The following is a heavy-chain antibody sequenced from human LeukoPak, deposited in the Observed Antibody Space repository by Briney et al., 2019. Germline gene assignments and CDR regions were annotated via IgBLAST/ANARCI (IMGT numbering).Heavy chain of an antibody. V-gene: IGHV3-30-3*01. CDR3: ARDGRAVAGNGGVDAFDI. Sequence: GGSLRLSCAASGFTFSSYAMHWVRQAPGKGLEWVAVISYDGSNKYYADSVKGRFTISRDNSKNTLYLQMNSLGAEDTAVYYCARDGRAVAGNGGVDAFDIWGQGTMVTVSS. D-gene: IGHD6-19*01. CDR1: GFTFSSYA. J-gene: IGHJ3*02. CDR2: ISYDGSNK.